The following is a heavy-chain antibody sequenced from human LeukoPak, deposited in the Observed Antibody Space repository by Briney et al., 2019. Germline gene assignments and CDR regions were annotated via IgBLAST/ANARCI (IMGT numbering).Heavy chain of an antibody. Sequence: GGSLRLSCAASGFTVSSNYMSWVRQAPGKGLEWVSVIYSDGSTYYADSVKGRFTISRGNSKNTLYLQMNSLRAEDTAVYYCARTVSGWPDYWGQGTLVTVSS. D-gene: IGHD6-19*01. CDR2: IYSDGST. V-gene: IGHV3-53*01. CDR1: GFTVSSNY. CDR3: ARTVSGWPDY. J-gene: IGHJ4*02.